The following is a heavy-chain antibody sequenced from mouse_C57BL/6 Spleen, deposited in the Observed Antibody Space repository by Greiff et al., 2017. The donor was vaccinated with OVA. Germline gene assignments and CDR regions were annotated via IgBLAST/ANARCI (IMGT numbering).Heavy chain of an antibody. Sequence: QVQLQQSGAELVKPGASVTISCKASGYTFTDYYINWVKQRPGQGLEWIGNIGPGSGSTYYNEQFKGKATLTADKSASTAYMQLSSLTSEESAVEFWARSGTGAVFAYWGQGTRVTVSA. J-gene: IGHJ3*01. CDR2: IGPGSGST. V-gene: IGHV1-77*01. CDR3: ARSGTGAVFAY. CDR1: GYTFTDYY.